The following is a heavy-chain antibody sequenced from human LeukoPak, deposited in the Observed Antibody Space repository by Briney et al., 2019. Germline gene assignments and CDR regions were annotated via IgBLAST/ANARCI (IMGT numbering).Heavy chain of an antibody. CDR3: ATSLSGWGTYHYMDV. V-gene: IGHV3-48*03. CDR1: GFTFSSYE. J-gene: IGHJ6*03. D-gene: IGHD6-19*01. CDR2: IATDRTI. Sequence: PGGSLRLSCAASGFTFSSYEMNWVRQAPGKGLEWVSFIATDRTIYYADSVKGRFTLSRDNAKNSLYLQMNSLRAEDTAVYYCATSLSGWGTYHYMDVWGKGTTVTISS.